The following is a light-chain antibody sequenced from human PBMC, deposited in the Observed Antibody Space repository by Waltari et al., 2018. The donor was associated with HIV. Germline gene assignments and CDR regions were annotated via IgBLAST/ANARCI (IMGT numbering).Light chain of an antibody. J-gene: IGLJ2*01. CDR3: CSYAGSSSFHVV. V-gene: IGLV2-23*02. Sequence: QSALTQPASVSGSPGQSITISCPGTSSDVGSYNLVSWYQQHPGKAPKLMIYEVSKRPSGVSNRFSGSKSGNTASLTISGLQAEDEGDYYCCSYAGSSSFHVVFGGGTKLTVL. CDR2: EVS. CDR1: SSDVGSYNL.